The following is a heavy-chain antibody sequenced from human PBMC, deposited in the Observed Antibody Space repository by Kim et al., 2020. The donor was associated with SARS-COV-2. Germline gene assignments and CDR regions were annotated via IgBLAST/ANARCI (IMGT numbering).Heavy chain of an antibody. D-gene: IGHD3-16*02. J-gene: IGHJ4*01. V-gene: IGHV7-4-1*02. CDR2: INTDTGSP. CDR3: ARVVWGGYRYIDS. CDR1: GYTFTNHA. Sequence: ASVKVSCKASGYTFTNHAINWVRQAPGRGLEWMGWINTDTGSPTYAPDFTGRFVFSLDTSVSTAYLQIRNLEAEDTALYYCARVVWGGYRYIDSWGQEPWSPSPQ.